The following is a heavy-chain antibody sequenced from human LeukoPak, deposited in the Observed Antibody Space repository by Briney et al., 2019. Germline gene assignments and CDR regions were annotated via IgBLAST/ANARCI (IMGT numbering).Heavy chain of an antibody. CDR3: AKDLSSGDAFDI. Sequence: VASVKVSCKASGGTFSSYAISWVRQAPGQGLEWMGRIIPILGIANYAQKFQGRVTITADKSTSTAYMELSSLRSEDTAVYYCAKDLSSGDAFDIWGQGTMVTVSS. V-gene: IGHV1-69*04. D-gene: IGHD1-26*01. CDR2: IIPILGIA. CDR1: GGTFSSYA. J-gene: IGHJ3*02.